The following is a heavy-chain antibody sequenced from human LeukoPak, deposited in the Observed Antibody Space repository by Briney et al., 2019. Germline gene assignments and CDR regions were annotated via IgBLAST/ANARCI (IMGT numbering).Heavy chain of an antibody. CDR2: IFYSGSS. CDR3: ARQYYDILTGYSHDLDY. D-gene: IGHD3-9*01. V-gene: IGHV4-39*01. J-gene: IGHJ4*02. Sequence: SETLSLTCTVSGGSISSSTYYWGWIRQPPGKGLEWIGTIFYSGSSYYNPSLQSRVTISVDTSKNQFSLKLSSVTAADTAVYYCARQYYDILTGYSHDLDYWGQGTLVTVSS. CDR1: GGSISSSTYY.